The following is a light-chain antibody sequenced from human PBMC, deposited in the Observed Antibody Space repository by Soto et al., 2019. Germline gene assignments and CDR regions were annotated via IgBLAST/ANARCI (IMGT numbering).Light chain of an antibody. CDR3: SSYISSSTPYV. Sequence: QSVLTQPASVSGSPGQSITISCTGTSSDVGAYNYVSWYQQHPGKAPKLMIYEVSNRPSGVSNRFSGSKSGNTASLTISGLQAEDEADYYCSSYISSSTPYVFGAETKVTVL. V-gene: IGLV2-14*01. J-gene: IGLJ1*01. CDR1: SSDVGAYNY. CDR2: EVS.